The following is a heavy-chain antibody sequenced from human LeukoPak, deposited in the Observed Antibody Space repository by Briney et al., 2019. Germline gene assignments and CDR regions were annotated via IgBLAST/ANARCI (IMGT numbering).Heavy chain of an antibody. CDR3: ARGPYYYDSSDVSDY. D-gene: IGHD3-22*01. J-gene: IGHJ4*02. CDR2: ISSYNGNT. CDR1: GYTFTSYV. V-gene: IGHV1-18*01. Sequence: ASVKVSCKASGYTFTSYVINWVRQAPGQGLEWMGWISSYNGNTNYAQKLQGRVTMTTDTPTGTVYLELRSLRSDDTAVYYCARGPYYYDSSDVSDYWGQGTLVTVSS.